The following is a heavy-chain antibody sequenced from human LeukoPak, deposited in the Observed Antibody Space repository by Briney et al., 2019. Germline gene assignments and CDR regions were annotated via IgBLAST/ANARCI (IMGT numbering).Heavy chain of an antibody. CDR1: GFTFSSSW. D-gene: IGHD2-2*01. CDR3: AGGGYCISTSCPSPRFDP. Sequence: GGSLRLSCAASGFTFSSSWPHWVRHAPGEGVVWVSRINSGGSSTRYTDSVKGRFTISRDNAKNTLYLQMNSLRAEDTAVYYCAGGGYCISTSCPSPRFDPWGQGTLVTVSS. CDR2: INSGGSST. V-gene: IGHV3-74*01. J-gene: IGHJ5*02.